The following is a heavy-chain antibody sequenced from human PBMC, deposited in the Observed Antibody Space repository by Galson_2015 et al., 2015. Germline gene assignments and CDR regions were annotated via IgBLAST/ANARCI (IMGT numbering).Heavy chain of an antibody. V-gene: IGHV1-3*01. CDR2: INAGNGNT. D-gene: IGHD6-13*01. CDR1: GYTFTNYP. J-gene: IGHJ4*02. CDR3: ARDIAPAGIDY. Sequence: SVKVSCKASGYTFTNYPMHWVRQAPGQRLEWMGWINAGNGNTKYSQKIQGRVTITRDTSASTAYMELSSLTSEDTAVYYCARDIAPAGIDYWGQGTLVTVSS.